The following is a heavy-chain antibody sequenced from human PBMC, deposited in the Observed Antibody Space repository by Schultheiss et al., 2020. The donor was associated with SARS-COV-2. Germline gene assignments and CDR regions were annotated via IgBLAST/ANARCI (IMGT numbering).Heavy chain of an antibody. CDR2: IYTSGST. CDR3: ARDFPYYYDSSGYWNYYYYYYMDV. J-gene: IGHJ6*03. CDR1: GDSISSYY. D-gene: IGHD3-22*01. Sequence: SQTLSLTCNVSGDSISSYYWSWIRQPAGKGLEWIGRIYTSGSTNYNPSLKSRVTISVDTSKNQFSLKLSSVTAADTAVYYCARDFPYYYDSSGYWNYYYYYYMDVWGKGTTVTVSS. V-gene: IGHV4-4*07.